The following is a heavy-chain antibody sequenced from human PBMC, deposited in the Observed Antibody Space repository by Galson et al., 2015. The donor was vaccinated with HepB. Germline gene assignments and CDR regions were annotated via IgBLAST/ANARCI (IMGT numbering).Heavy chain of an antibody. J-gene: IGHJ4*02. D-gene: IGHD4-23*01. V-gene: IGHV1-2*06. CDR3: ARDVYGGNPVDY. CDR2: INPNSGGT. CDR1: GYTFTGYY. Sequence: SVKVSCKASGYTFTGYYMHWVRQAPGQGLEWMGRINPNSGGTNYAQKFQGRVTMTRDTSISTAYMELSRLRSDDTAVYYCARDVYGGNPVDYWGQGTLVTVSS.